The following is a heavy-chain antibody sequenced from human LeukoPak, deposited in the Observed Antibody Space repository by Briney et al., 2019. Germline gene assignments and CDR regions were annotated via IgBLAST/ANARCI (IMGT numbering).Heavy chain of an antibody. D-gene: IGHD3-22*01. V-gene: IGHV3-48*02. J-gene: IGHJ1*01. Sequence: GGSLRLSCAVSGFTFSTYSMNWVRQAPGKGLGWVSYISSSSSTIYYADSVKGRFTISRDNAKNSLYLQMNSLRDEDTAVYYCAKDSDSYHSSGYYYAYFQHWGQGTLVTVSS. CDR3: AKDSDSYHSSGYYYAYFQH. CDR1: GFTFSTYS. CDR2: ISSSSSTI.